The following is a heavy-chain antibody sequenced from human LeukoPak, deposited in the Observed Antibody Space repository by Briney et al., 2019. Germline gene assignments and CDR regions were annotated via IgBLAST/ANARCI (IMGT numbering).Heavy chain of an antibody. D-gene: IGHD3-10*01. V-gene: IGHV3-33*01. Sequence: GRSLRLSCAASGFTFSSYGMHWVRQAPGKGLEWVAVIWYDGSNKYYADSVKGRFTISRDNSKNTLYLQMNSLRAEDTAVYYCARDSPPGFGELFPDYWGQGTPVTVSS. CDR3: ARDSPPGFGELFPDY. J-gene: IGHJ4*02. CDR2: IWYDGSNK. CDR1: GFTFSSYG.